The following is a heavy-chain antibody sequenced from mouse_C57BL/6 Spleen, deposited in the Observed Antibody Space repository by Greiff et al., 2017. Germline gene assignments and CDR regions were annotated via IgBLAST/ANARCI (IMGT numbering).Heavy chain of an antibody. CDR1: GFNIKDYY. CDR2: IDPEDGDT. Sequence: EVQLQQSGAELVRPGASVKLSCTASGFNIKDYYMHWVKQRPEQGLEWIGRIDPEDGDTEYAPKFQGKATMTADTSSNTAYLQLSSLTSEDTAVYYCTTITTVVATEAWFAYWGQGTLVTVSA. D-gene: IGHD1-1*01. CDR3: TTITTVVATEAWFAY. J-gene: IGHJ3*01. V-gene: IGHV14-1*01.